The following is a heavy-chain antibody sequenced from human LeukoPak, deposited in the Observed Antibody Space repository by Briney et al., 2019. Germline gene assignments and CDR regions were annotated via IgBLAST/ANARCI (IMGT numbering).Heavy chain of an antibody. V-gene: IGHV1-2*06. J-gene: IGHJ4*02. CDR2: INPNSGDT. Sequence: GASVKVSCKASGYTFTSYGISWVRQAPGQGLEWMGRINPNSGDTNYAQNFQGRVTMTRDTSISTAYMELSRLRSDDTAVCYCARDYCSSTSCLFDYWGQGTLVTVSS. CDR3: ARDYCSSTSCLFDY. CDR1: GYTFTSYG. D-gene: IGHD2-2*01.